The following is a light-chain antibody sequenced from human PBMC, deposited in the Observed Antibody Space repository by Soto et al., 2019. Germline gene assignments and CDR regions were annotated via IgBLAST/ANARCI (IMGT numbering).Light chain of an antibody. CDR2: DAS. CDR1: QSISVY. J-gene: IGKJ4*01. Sequence: VLTQSPATLSLSPGERASLSCRASQSISVYLAWYQQKPGQAPRLLIYDASNRATGIPARFSGSGSGTDFTLTISSLETEDFAVYYCQQRTSWPLTFGGGTKVEIK. V-gene: IGKV3-11*01. CDR3: QQRTSWPLT.